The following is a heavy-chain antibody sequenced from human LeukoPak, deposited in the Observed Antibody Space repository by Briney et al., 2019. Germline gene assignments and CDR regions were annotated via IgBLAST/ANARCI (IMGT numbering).Heavy chain of an antibody. Sequence: SETLSLTCTVSGYSISSGYYWGWLRPPPGKGLEGIGSIYHSGSTYYNPSLKSRVTISVDTSKNQFSLKLSSVTAADTAVYYCARAPITMIVVVISPDWYFDLWGRGTLVTVSS. CDR2: IYHSGST. J-gene: IGHJ2*01. D-gene: IGHD3-22*01. CDR1: GYSISSGYY. V-gene: IGHV4-38-2*02. CDR3: ARAPITMIVVVISPDWYFDL.